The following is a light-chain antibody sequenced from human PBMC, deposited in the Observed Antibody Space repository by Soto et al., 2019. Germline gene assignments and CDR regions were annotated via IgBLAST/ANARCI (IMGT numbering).Light chain of an antibody. Sequence: ESVLKQSPGTLTLSTGERATLSCRAIQSVSNNFLAWYQQKPGQAPRLLVFDASKRPTGIPDRFSGSGSGTDFTLTISRLEPEDFGVYYCQQYGTSPPRTFGQGTKVDI. CDR3: QQYGTSPPRT. V-gene: IGKV3-20*01. CDR2: DAS. J-gene: IGKJ1*01. CDR1: QSVSNNF.